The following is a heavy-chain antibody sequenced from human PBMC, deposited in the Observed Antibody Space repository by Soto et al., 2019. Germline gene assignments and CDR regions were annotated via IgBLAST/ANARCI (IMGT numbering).Heavy chain of an antibody. Sequence: ASVKVSCKASGYTYISYSMHWVRQAPGQGLEWMGWISTYNGNTNYAQKLQGRVTMTTDTSTSTAYMELRSLRSDDTAVYYCARGFRVAATRWWFDPWGQGTLVTVSS. J-gene: IGHJ5*02. V-gene: IGHV1-18*01. CDR3: ARGFRVAATRWWFDP. CDR1: GYTYISYS. D-gene: IGHD2-15*01. CDR2: ISTYNGNT.